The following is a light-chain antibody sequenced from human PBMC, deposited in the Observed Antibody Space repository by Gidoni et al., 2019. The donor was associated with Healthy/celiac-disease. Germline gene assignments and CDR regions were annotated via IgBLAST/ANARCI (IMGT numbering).Light chain of an antibody. CDR1: QRVLYSSNNQTY. CDR2: WAA. Sequence: DIVLTQSPDSLAVSLGERATINCKSSQRVLYSSNNQTYLAWYQQKQGQPPKLLIYWAAPREAGVPDRFSVSGSGTDFTLSISSQHAEDVAVYYCQQYYSTPWTFGQXTKVEIK. CDR3: QQYYSTPWT. J-gene: IGKJ1*01. V-gene: IGKV4-1*01.